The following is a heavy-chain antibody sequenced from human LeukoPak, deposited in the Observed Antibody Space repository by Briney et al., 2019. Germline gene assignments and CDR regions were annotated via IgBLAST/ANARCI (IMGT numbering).Heavy chain of an antibody. CDR1: GGSITTYY. J-gene: IGHJ4*01. CDR3: AAYGGNSEYFDK. D-gene: IGHD4-23*01. CDR2: IYYSGGT. Sequence: SETLSLTCTISGGSITTYYWSWIRQPPGKALEWIGYIYYSGGTDSTPSLKNRVAMSVDTSRNQFSLKLTSVTAADTAIYYCAAYGGNSEYFDKWGQGSLVTVSS. V-gene: IGHV4-59*03.